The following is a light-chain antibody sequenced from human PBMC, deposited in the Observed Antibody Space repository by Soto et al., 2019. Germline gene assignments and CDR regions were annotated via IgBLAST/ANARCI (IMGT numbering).Light chain of an antibody. CDR1: QSIRSN. Sequence: EIVRTQSPATLSVSPGERATLSCRADQSIRSNLAWYQQKPGQAPRVLIYGASTRATGIPDRFSGSGSGTECTLTISSLQSEDFAVYYCQKYYNSPPSTFGGGTKVEIK. V-gene: IGKV3-15*01. J-gene: IGKJ4*01. CDR2: GAS. CDR3: QKYYNSPPST.